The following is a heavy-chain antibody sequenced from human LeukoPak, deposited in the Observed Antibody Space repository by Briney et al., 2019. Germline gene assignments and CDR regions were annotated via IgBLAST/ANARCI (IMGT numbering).Heavy chain of an antibody. V-gene: IGHV1-2*02. CDR3: GREGPVARMNSLDI. CDR1: ALTSTSKY. J-gene: IGHJ3*02. Sequence: SVKFSCTAHALTSTSKYPQWVGPAPGQGLEWMGYIYPKSSDTNYAQNFQGRVTMTMDTSISTVYMKLSRLTSDDTVVYTWGREGPVARMNSLDIWGQGTKVTVSS. CDR2: IYPKSSDT. D-gene: IGHD2-15*01.